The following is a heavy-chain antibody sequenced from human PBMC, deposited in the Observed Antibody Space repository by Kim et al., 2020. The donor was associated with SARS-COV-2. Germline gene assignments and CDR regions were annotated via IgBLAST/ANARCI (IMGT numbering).Heavy chain of an antibody. Sequence: GGSLRLSCAASGFTFSNCAISWVRQAPGKGLEWVAAIRDGGATKHYADSVKGRFTVSRDNSRNTLYLQMNSLRAEDTAIYYCVKDAENTYGSSYFDCWGQGTLVTVSS. D-gene: IGHD3-10*01. CDR2: IRDGGATK. J-gene: IGHJ4*02. CDR1: GFTFSNCA. V-gene: IGHV3-23*01. CDR3: VKDAENTYGSSYFDC.